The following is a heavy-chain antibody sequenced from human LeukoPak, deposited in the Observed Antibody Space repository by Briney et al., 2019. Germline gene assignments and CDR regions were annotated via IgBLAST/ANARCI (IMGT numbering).Heavy chain of an antibody. Sequence: GASVKLSCKASGYTFTSYDINWVRQATGQGLEWMGWMNPNTGNTGYAQNFQGRITMTRNTSISTAYMELSSLRSEDTAVYYCARAGPRGYTSGETFDIWGQGTMVTVSS. CDR2: MNPNTGNT. D-gene: IGHD5-18*01. CDR1: GYTFTSYD. CDR3: ARAGPRGYTSGETFDI. V-gene: IGHV1-8*01. J-gene: IGHJ3*02.